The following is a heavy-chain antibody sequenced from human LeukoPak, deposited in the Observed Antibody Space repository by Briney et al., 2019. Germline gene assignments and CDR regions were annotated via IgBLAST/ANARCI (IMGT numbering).Heavy chain of an antibody. D-gene: IGHD6-13*01. CDR2: IKQDGSEK. CDR3: AAHRRWATSSSGGRWFDP. CDR1: GFTSSSYW. J-gene: IGHJ5*02. V-gene: IGHV3-7*01. Sequence: GGSLRLSCAASGFTSSSYWMSWVRQAPGKGLEWVANIKQDGSEKYYVDSVKGRFTISRDNAKNSLYLQMNSLRAEDTAVYYCAAHRRWATSSSGGRWFDPWGQETLVTVSS.